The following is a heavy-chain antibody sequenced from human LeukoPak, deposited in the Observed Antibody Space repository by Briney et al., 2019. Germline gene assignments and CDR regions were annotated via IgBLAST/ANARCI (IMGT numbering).Heavy chain of an antibody. CDR1: GYTFTSYG. J-gene: IGHJ4*02. V-gene: IGHV1-18*01. CDR2: ISAYNGNT. D-gene: IGHD6-13*01. CDR3: ARSSIAAAGLFDY. Sequence: VASVKVSCKASGYTFTSYGISWVRLAPGQGLEWMGWISAYNGNTNYAQKLQGRVTMTTDTSTSTADMELRSLRSDDTAVYYCARSSIAAAGLFDYWGQGTLVTVSS.